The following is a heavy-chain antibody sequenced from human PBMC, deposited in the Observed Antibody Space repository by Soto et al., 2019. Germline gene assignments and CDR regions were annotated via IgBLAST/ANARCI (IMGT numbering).Heavy chain of an antibody. V-gene: IGHV3-72*01. CDR2: ARNGAHSYTT. CDR3: ARLMGTSFDL. Sequence: PGGSLRLSCAASGFTFSDHHMDRVRQPPGKGLEWVGRARNGAHSYTTAYAASVEGRFAISRDDSKNTLSLQMNNLKTEDTAVYFCARLMGTSFDLWGPGTLVTVSS. J-gene: IGHJ4*02. CDR1: GFTFSDHH. D-gene: IGHD2-8*01.